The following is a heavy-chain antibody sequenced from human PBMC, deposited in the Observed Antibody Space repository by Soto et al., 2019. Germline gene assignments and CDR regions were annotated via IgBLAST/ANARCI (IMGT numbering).Heavy chain of an antibody. CDR1: GFTVSSYY. CDR2: IYSAGSA. J-gene: IGHJ4*02. V-gene: IGHV3-66*01. D-gene: IGHD5-18*01. CDR3: ARDAGYSYGPFDY. Sequence: GGSLRLSCAASGFTVSSYYMSWVRQAPGKGLEWVSVIYSAGSADFADSVKGRFTISRDNSKNPLYLQMNSLRDEDTAVYYCARDAGYSYGPFDYWGQGTLVTVS.